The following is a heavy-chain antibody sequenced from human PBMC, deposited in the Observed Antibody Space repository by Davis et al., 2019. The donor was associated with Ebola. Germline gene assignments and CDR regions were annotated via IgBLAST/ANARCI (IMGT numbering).Heavy chain of an antibody. Sequence: PSETLSLTCSVSGGSISHFYWSWIRQPARKGLEWIGHVYTSGTTNYNPSLKGRVIMSVDTSSNQLSLKLKSVTAADTAVYYCVGDYGDYVNYFDFWGQGTLVTVSS. CDR2: VYTSGTT. D-gene: IGHD4-17*01. CDR3: VGDYGDYVNYFDF. J-gene: IGHJ4*02. V-gene: IGHV4-4*07. CDR1: GGSISHFY.